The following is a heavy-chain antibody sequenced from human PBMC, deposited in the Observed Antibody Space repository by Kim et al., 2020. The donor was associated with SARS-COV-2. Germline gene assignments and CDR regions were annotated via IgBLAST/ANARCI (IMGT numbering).Heavy chain of an antibody. CDR2: IWYDGSNK. Sequence: GGSLRLSCAASGFTFSSYGMHWVRQAPGKGLEWVAVIWYDGSNKYYADSVKGRFTISRDNSKNTLYLQMNSLRAEDTAVYYCARDSGYYYYAFDIWGQGTMVTVSS. D-gene: IGHD3-22*01. V-gene: IGHV3-33*01. CDR3: ARDSGYYYYAFDI. J-gene: IGHJ3*02. CDR1: GFTFSSYG.